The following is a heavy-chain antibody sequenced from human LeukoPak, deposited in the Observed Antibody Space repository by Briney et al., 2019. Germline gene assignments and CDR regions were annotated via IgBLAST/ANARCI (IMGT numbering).Heavy chain of an antibody. V-gene: IGHV4-38-2*02. D-gene: IGHD5-12*01. CDR1: GYSISSGYY. CDR2: IYHSGSS. CDR3: ARCLRSLYYYYMDV. J-gene: IGHJ6*03. Sequence: PSETLSLTCTVSGYSISSGYYWGWIRQPPGKGLEWIGSIYHSGSSYYNPSLKSRVTISVDTSKNQFSLKLSSVTAADTAVYYCARCLRSLYYYYMDVWGKGTTVTVSS.